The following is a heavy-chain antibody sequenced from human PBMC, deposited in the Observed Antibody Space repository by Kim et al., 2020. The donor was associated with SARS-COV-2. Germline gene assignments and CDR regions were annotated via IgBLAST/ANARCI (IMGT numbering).Heavy chain of an antibody. CDR2: IIPIFGTA. CDR3: VRGAWTGEYSSSLGN. CDR1: GGTFSSYV. D-gene: IGHD6-13*01. V-gene: IGHV1-69*13. Sequence: SVKVSCKASGGTFSSYVISWVRQAPGQGLEWMGGIIPIFGTAHYAQKFQGRVTIIADESTTTVYMDLSSLRSEDTAVYYCVRGAWTGEYSSSLGNWGQGTLVTVSS. J-gene: IGHJ4*02.